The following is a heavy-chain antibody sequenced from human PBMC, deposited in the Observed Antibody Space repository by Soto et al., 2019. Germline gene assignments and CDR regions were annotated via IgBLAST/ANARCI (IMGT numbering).Heavy chain of an antibody. V-gene: IGHV4-34*01. Sequence: SETLSLTCAVYGGSFSGYYWSWIRQPPGKGLEWIGEINHSGSTNYNPSLKSRVTISVDTSKNQFSLKLSSVTAADTAVYYCARGKTPGDGTSIVVVPAARHAFDYWGQGTLVTVSS. CDR1: GGSFSGYY. CDR2: INHSGST. J-gene: IGHJ4*02. D-gene: IGHD2-2*01. CDR3: ARGKTPGDGTSIVVVPAARHAFDY.